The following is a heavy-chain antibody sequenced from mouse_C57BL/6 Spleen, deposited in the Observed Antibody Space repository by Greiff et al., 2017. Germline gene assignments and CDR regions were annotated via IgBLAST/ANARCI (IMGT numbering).Heavy chain of an antibody. CDR2: ISSGGDYI. D-gene: IGHD1-1*01. CDR1: GFTFSSSA. CDR3: TRGTTVGYARDY. Sequence: DVKLVESGEGLVKPGGSLKLSCAASGFTFSSSAMSWVRQTPEKRLEWVAYISSGGDYIYYADTVQGRFTISRDNARNTLYLQMSSLKSEDTAMYYCTRGTTVGYARDYWGQGTSVTVSS. J-gene: IGHJ4*01. V-gene: IGHV5-9-1*02.